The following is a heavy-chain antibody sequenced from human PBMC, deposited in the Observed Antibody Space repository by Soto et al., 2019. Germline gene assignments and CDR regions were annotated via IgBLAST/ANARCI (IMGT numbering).Heavy chain of an antibody. CDR3: ARDRYGSGTT. V-gene: IGHV3-66*01. J-gene: IGHJ4*02. CDR2: LHHGGKS. Sequence: EVQLVESGGGMVQPAGYLRLSCSSSEITDRSNYMSWVRQAPGKGLEWVSVLHHGGKSYYAASVKGRFTISRDSSKNTVYLQMNSLRAEDTAVYYCARDRYGSGTTWGQGTLVTVSS. D-gene: IGHD3-10*01. CDR1: EITDRSNY.